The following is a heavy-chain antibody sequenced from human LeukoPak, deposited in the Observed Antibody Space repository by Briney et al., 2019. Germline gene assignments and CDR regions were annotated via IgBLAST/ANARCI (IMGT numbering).Heavy chain of an antibody. CDR1: GDSLSNTGHF. J-gene: IGHJ4*02. CDR2: IYLSGSA. CDR3: ARMIVVPAAMEYYFDY. Sequence: SQTLSLTCVVSGDSLSNTGHFWSWIRQPPGKGLEWIWHIYLSGSAYYNPSLKSRVTISVDTSKNQFSLKLSSVTAADTAVYYCARMIVVPAAMEYYFDYWGQGTLVTVSS. V-gene: IGHV4-30-2*02. D-gene: IGHD2-2*01.